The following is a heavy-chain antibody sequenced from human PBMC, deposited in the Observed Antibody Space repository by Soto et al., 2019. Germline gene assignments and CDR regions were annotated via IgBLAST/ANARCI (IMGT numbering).Heavy chain of an antibody. Sequence: SETLSLTCAVYGGSFSGYYWSWIRQPPGKGLEWIGEINHSGSTNYNPSLKSRVTISVDTSKNQFSLKLSSVTAADTAVYYCARPRFHYYDNSGYYYDYWGQGTLVTVSS. D-gene: IGHD3-22*01. J-gene: IGHJ4*02. CDR2: INHSGST. CDR1: GGSFSGYY. V-gene: IGHV4-34*01. CDR3: ARPRFHYYDNSGYYYDY.